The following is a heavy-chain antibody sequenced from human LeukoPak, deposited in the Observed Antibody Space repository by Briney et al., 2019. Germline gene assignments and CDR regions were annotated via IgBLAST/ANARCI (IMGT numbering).Heavy chain of an antibody. J-gene: IGHJ4*02. CDR3: VKGQYSGYDAGFDY. Sequence: GGSLRLSCSASGFTFSSYAMHWVRQAPGKGLEYVSAISSNGGSTYYADSVKGSFTISRDNSKNTLYLQMSSLRAEDTAVYYCVKGQYSGYDAGFDYWGQGTLVTVSS. CDR1: GFTFSSYA. D-gene: IGHD5-12*01. CDR2: ISSNGGST. V-gene: IGHV3-64D*06.